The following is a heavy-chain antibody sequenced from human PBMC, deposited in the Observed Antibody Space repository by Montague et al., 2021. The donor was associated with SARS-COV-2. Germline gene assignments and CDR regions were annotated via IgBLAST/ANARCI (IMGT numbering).Heavy chain of an antibody. V-gene: IGHV3-21*04. J-gene: IGHJ4*02. D-gene: IGHD6-19*01. Sequence: SLRLSCAASGVTFSSNSMSWLRQAPGKGLEWVSSVSSSSTYIYYADSVKGRFTISRGNAKSSLYLQMNSLRAEDTAVFYCARVVSNGWTFDYWGQGTLVTVSS. CDR1: GVTFSSNS. CDR3: ARVVSNGWTFDY. CDR2: VSSSSTYI.